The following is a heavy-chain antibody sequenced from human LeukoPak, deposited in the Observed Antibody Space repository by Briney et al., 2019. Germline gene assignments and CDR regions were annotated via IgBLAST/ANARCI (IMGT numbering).Heavy chain of an antibody. CDR1: GGSISSSSYY. CDR3: ARDQTDYYGPAQGCWYFDL. CDR2: IDYSGST. Sequence: PSETLSLTCTVSGGSISSSSYYWGWIRQPPGKGLEWIGSIDYSGSTYYNPSLKSRVTISVDTSKNQFSLKLSSVTAADTAVYYCARDQTDYYGPAQGCWYFDLWGRGTLVTVSS. V-gene: IGHV4-39*07. D-gene: IGHD3-10*01. J-gene: IGHJ2*01.